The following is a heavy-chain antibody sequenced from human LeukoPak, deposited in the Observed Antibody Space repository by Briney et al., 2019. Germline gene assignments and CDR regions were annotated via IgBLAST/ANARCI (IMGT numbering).Heavy chain of an antibody. J-gene: IGHJ4*02. CDR2: ISYDGSNK. CDR3: AREDGNGYYDPFDY. CDR1: GFTFSSYA. Sequence: GGSLRLSCAASGFTFSSYAMHLVRQAPGKGLEWVAVISYDGSNKYYADSVKGRFTISRDNSKNTLYLQMNSLRAEDTAVYYCAREDGNGYYDPFDYWGQGTLVTVSS. V-gene: IGHV3-30-3*01. D-gene: IGHD3-22*01.